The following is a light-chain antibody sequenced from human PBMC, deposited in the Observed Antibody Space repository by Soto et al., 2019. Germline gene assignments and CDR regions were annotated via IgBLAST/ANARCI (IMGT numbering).Light chain of an antibody. V-gene: IGLV2-14*01. CDR1: SSDVGGYHY. CDR2: DVR. CDR3: NSYTSSSTYV. Sequence: QSALTQPASVSGSPGQSITISCTGTSSDVGGYHYFSWFQQHTGKAPKLMIYDVRNRPSGISNRFSGSKSGNTASLTISGLQAEDEADYYCNSYTSSSTYVFGTGTKLTVL. J-gene: IGLJ1*01.